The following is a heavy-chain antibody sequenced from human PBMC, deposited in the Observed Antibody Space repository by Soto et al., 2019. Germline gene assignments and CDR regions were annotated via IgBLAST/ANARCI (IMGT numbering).Heavy chain of an antibody. CDR2: IYTSGTT. D-gene: IGHD1-7*01. J-gene: IGHJ4*02. V-gene: IGHV4-4*07. CDR1: GGSISSYY. CDR3: ARDSRLGNFLNDY. Sequence: SETLSLTCTFSGGSISSYYWSWIRPPAGKGLEWIGRIYTSGTTNYNPSLKSRVTMSVDTSKNQFSLKLSSVTAADTAVYYCARDSRLGNFLNDYWGQGTLVTVS.